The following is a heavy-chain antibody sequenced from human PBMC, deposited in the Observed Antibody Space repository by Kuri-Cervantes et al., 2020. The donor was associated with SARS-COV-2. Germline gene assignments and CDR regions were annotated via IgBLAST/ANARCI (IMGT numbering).Heavy chain of an antibody. Sequence: SVKVSCKDSGGTFSSYAISWVRQAPGQGLEWMGGIIPIFGTANYAQKSQGRVTITADESTSTAYMELSSLRSEDTAVYYCARDQERRGYSYGYSISSWGQRTLVTVSS. CDR3: ARDQERRGYSYGYSISS. V-gene: IGHV1-69*13. CDR2: IIPIFGTA. CDR1: GGTFSSYA. D-gene: IGHD5-18*01. J-gene: IGHJ4*02.